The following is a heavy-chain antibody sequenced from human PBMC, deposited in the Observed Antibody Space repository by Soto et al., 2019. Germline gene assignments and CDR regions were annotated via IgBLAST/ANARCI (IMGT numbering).Heavy chain of an antibody. CDR2: IKSKTDCGTT. V-gene: IGHV3-15*01. CDR1: GFPFSNAW. J-gene: IGHJ4*02. CDR3: TTLYFRPGYY. Sequence: GGSLRLSCAASGFPFSNAWMSLVRQAPGKGLECVCRIKSKTDCGTTDYAAPVKVRFTISRDDSKNTLYLQMNSLKTEDTAVYYCTTLYFRPGYYWGQGTLVNVSS. D-gene: IGHD2-2*02.